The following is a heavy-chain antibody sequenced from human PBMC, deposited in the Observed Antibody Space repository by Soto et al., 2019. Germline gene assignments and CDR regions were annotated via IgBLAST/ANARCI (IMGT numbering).Heavy chain of an antibody. V-gene: IGHV3-21*01. CDR3: ARAPYSHDFDY. J-gene: IGHJ4*02. CDR2: ISSGSDYI. CDR1: GIIFSTYS. D-gene: IGHD5-18*01. Sequence: EVHLVESRGGLVKPGTSLRRSVAASGIIFSTYSMNWVRQAPGKGLEWVSSISSGSDYIYYAESVRGRFTISRDNAHNSLFLQMTNLIPEDTAVYYCARAPYSHDFDYCGQGTLVTVSS.